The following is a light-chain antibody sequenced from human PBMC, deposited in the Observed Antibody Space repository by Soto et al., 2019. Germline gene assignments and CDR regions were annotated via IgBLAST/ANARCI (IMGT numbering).Light chain of an antibody. Sequence: QSVLTQPASVSGSPGQSITISCTGTSSDVGGYNYVSWYQQHPGKAPKVMIYDVSNRPSGVSNRFSGSKSGNTASLTIPGLQAENEADYYCSSYTSSSTLVFGGGTKLTVL. CDR2: DVS. V-gene: IGLV2-14*01. CDR3: SSYTSSSTLV. J-gene: IGLJ2*01. CDR1: SSDVGGYNY.